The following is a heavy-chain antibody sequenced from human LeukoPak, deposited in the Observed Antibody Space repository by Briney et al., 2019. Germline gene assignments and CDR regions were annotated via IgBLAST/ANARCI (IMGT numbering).Heavy chain of an antibody. Sequence: GASVKVSCKASGYTFTSYAMHWVRQAPGQRLEWMGWINAGNGNTKYSQKFQGRVTITRDTSASTAYMELSSLRSEDTAVYYCASGTTVTLYYYYGMDVWGQGTTVTVSS. CDR1: GYTFTSYA. J-gene: IGHJ6*02. V-gene: IGHV1-3*01. D-gene: IGHD4-17*01. CDR2: INAGNGNT. CDR3: ASGTTVTLYYYYGMDV.